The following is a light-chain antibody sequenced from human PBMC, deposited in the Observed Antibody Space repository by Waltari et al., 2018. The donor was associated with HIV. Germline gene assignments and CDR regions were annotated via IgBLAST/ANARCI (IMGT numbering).Light chain of an antibody. V-gene: IGLV2-23*02. CDR1: RSDVATSKL. Sequence: QSALTQPASVSGSPGQSITIPCTRTRSDVATSKLVSWYQQHPGKAPKLMIYEVSKRPSGVSDRFSGSKSGDTASLTISGLQAEDEADYYCCSYVSNVIFGGGTKLTVL. CDR2: EVS. CDR3: CSYVSNVI. J-gene: IGLJ2*01.